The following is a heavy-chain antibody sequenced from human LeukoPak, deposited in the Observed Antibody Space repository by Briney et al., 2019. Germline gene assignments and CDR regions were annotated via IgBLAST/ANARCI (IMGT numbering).Heavy chain of an antibody. V-gene: IGHV1-2*02. Sequence: ASVKVSCKASGYTFTGYYMHWVRQAPGQGLEGMGWINPNSGGTNYAQKLQGRVTMTTDTSTSTAYMELRSLRSDDTAVYYCARGGQRGYYYDSSGYYYNDYWGQGTLVTVSS. J-gene: IGHJ4*02. CDR3: ARGGQRGYYYDSSGYYYNDY. D-gene: IGHD3-22*01. CDR2: INPNSGGT. CDR1: GYTFTGYY.